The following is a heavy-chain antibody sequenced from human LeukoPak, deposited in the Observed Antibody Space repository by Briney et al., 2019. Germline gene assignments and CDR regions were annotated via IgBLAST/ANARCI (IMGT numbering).Heavy chain of an antibody. V-gene: IGHV3-48*04. CDR1: GFTFKSFS. Sequence: GGSLRLSCAASGFTFKSFSMNWVRQAPGKGPEWVSYIRNDGKSIYYADSVKGRFTISRDNAKDSLYLQMNSLRAEDTAVYYCARAPDLYDYGDYANGIFNIWGQGTMVTVSS. CDR3: ARAPDLYDYGDYANGIFNI. J-gene: IGHJ3*02. D-gene: IGHD4-17*01. CDR2: IRNDGKSI.